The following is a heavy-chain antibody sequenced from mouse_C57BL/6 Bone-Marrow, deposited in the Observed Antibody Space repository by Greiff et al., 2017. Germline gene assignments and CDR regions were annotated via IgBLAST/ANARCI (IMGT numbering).Heavy chain of an antibody. CDR2: LDPSDSET. D-gene: IGHD1-1*01. J-gene: IGHJ1*03. V-gene: IGHV1-52*01. CDR1: GYTFTSYW. Sequence: QVQLQQPGAELVRPGSSVKLSCKASGYTFTSYWMPWVKQRPIQGLEWIGNLDPSDSETHYNQKFKDKATLTVDKSSSTTYVQLSSLTSEDSAVYYCASSATAVVARDLYFGVWGTGTTVTVAS. CDR3: ASSATAVVARDLYFGV.